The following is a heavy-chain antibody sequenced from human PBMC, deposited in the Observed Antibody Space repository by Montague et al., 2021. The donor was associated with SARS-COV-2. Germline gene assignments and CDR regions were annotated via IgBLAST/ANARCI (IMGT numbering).Heavy chain of an antibody. CDR1: GDSVSSNIVT. CDR2: TYYRSKWYN. Sequence: CAISGDSVSSNIVTWNWIRQSPSRGLEWLGRTYYRSKWYNDYAVSVKNRVIINPDTSNNRISLQLNSVTPEDTAVYYCARAYCGGDCYFYWYFDLWGRGTLVTVSS. D-gene: IGHD2-21*02. V-gene: IGHV6-1*01. CDR3: ARAYCGGDCYFYWYFDL. J-gene: IGHJ2*01.